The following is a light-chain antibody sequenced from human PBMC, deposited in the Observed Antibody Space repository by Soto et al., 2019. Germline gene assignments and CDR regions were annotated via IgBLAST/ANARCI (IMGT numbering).Light chain of an antibody. Sequence: QSLLTQPPSVSGAPGQRVTISCTGSSSNIGAGYDVHWYQQLPGTAPKLLIYGNSNRPSGVPDRFSGSKSGTSASLAITGLQAEDEADYYCQSYDSSLSGYVFGTGNKV. CDR1: SSNIGAGYD. CDR3: QSYDSSLSGYV. V-gene: IGLV1-40*01. J-gene: IGLJ1*01. CDR2: GNS.